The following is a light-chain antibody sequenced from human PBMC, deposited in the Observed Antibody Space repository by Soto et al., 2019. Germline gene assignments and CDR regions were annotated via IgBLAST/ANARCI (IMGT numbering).Light chain of an antibody. CDR3: QQRYSTPPT. CDR2: AAS. J-gene: IGKJ1*01. CDR1: QSISRW. Sequence: DIQMTQSPATLSASVGDRVTLICRASQSISRWLTWYQTKPGKDPQILIYAASSLQSGVPSRFSGSVSGTDFNLTISSLHTEDFATYECQQRYSTPPTFCQGTKVDIK. V-gene: IGKV1-39*01.